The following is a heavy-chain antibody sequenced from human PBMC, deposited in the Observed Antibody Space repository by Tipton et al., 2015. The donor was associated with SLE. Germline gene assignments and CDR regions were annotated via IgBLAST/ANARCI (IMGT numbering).Heavy chain of an antibody. D-gene: IGHD1-1*01. CDR1: GFSFSSYE. CDR3: VKRVGYAFDI. Sequence: SLRLSCAASGFSFSSYEMNWVRQAPGKGLEWVSYISSGGGSIYYADSVKGRFTISRDNAKNSLYLQMNSLRAEDTALYYCVKRVGYAFDIWGQGTMVTVSS. V-gene: IGHV3-48*03. CDR2: ISSGGGSI. J-gene: IGHJ3*02.